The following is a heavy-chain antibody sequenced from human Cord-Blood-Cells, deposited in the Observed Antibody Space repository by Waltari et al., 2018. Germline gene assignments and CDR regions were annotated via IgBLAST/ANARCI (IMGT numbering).Heavy chain of an antibody. CDR2: IYSGGST. CDR1: GFTVSSNY. Sequence: EVQLVESGGGLIQPGGSLRLSWSASGFTVSSNYMSWVRQAPGKGLEWVSVIYSGGSTYYADSVKGRFTISRDNSKNTLYLQMNSLRAEDTAVYYCAREAYSSGWYYFDYWGQGTLVTVSS. V-gene: IGHV3-53*01. D-gene: IGHD6-19*01. CDR3: AREAYSSGWYYFDY. J-gene: IGHJ4*02.